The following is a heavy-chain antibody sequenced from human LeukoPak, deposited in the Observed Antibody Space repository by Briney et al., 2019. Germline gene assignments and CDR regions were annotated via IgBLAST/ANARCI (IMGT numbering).Heavy chain of an antibody. D-gene: IGHD2-21*02. CDR2: INNDGTST. CDR1: GFTFINYW. Sequence: GGSLRLSCAASGFTFINYWMDWVRHAGGEGRVWDSRINNDGTSTKYADSVKGRLTISRDNAKSTLYLQMNRLRAEDTAVYYCAKDLESHIVVVTAFGPSDAFDIWGQGTMVTVSS. CDR3: AKDLESHIVVVTAFGPSDAFDI. V-gene: IGHV3-74*03. J-gene: IGHJ3*02.